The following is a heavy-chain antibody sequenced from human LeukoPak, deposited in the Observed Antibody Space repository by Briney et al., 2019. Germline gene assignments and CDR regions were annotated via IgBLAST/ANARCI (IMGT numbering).Heavy chain of an antibody. V-gene: IGHV3-30*02. CDR2: IRYDGSNK. CDR3: AKDSVRTTVTTPLDY. CDR1: GFTFSSYG. J-gene: IGHJ4*02. Sequence: GGSLRLSCAASGFTFSSYGMHWVRQAPGKGLEWAAFIRYDGSNKYYADSVKGRFTISRDNSKNTLYLQMNSLRAEDTAVYYCAKDSVRTTVTTPLDYWGQGTLVTVSS. D-gene: IGHD4-11*01.